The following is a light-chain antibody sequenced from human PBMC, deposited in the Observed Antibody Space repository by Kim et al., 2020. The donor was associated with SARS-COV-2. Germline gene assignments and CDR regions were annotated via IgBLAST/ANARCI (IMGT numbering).Light chain of an antibody. CDR1: PTISGNL. CDR2: GAS. J-gene: IGKJ1*01. V-gene: IGKV3-20*01. Sequence: GEMTALSSTASPTISGNLLAWYQQTPGQAPRVLIHGASSRATGIPDRFSGSGSGTDCTLTISRLEPEDFAVYYCQQYGGSPWTFGHGTKVDIK. CDR3: QQYGGSPWT.